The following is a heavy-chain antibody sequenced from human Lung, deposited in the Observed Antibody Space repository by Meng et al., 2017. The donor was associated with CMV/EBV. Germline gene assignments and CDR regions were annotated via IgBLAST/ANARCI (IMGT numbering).Heavy chain of an antibody. Sequence: VESGGEVKKPGASLKCSCKDSGYTFTSYARHWVGQAPGQRLEWMGWINGGNGKTKYSQKFQGRVTITRDTSASTAYMELSSLRSEDTAVYYCARDVVVPAALTVRIDYWGQGTLVTVSS. D-gene: IGHD2-2*01. CDR3: ARDVVVPAALTVRIDY. CDR2: INGGNGKT. CDR1: GYTFTSYA. J-gene: IGHJ4*02. V-gene: IGHV1-3*01.